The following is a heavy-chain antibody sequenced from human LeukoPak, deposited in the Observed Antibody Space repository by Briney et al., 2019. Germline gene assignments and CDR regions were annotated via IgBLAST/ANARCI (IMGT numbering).Heavy chain of an antibody. CDR1: GASISAYS. D-gene: IGHD3-9*01. J-gene: IGHJ4*02. CDR3: ARHGRESRYFDWLLYYIDH. CDR2: IHYSGNT. V-gene: IGHV4-59*08. Sequence: SETLSLTCTFSGASISAYSGSWIRQPPGKGLEWIGCIHYSGNTHCNPSLESRVTLSVDTSKNQFSLKLSSVTAADTAVYYCARHGRESRYFDWLLYYIDHWGQGALVTVSS.